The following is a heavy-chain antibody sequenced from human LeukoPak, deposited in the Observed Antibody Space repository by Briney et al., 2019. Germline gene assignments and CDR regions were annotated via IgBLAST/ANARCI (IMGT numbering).Heavy chain of an antibody. D-gene: IGHD6-19*01. V-gene: IGHV3-13*04. Sequence: GGALRLSCAASGFTFSSYDMHWVRQATGKGLEWVSVIGTSGDTYYAGSVKGRFTISRENAKNSLYLQMNSLTAGDTAVYFCSRVGSSGWPNYFDSWGQGTLVTVSS. J-gene: IGHJ4*02. CDR2: IGTSGDT. CDR1: GFTFSSYD. CDR3: SRVGSSGWPNYFDS.